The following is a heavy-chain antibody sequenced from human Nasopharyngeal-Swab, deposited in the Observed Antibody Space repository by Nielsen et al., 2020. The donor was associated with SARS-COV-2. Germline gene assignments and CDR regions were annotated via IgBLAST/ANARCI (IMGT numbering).Heavy chain of an antibody. CDR2: IYSGGST. J-gene: IGHJ4*02. D-gene: IGHD1-26*01. Sequence: GGSLSLSCAASGFTVSSNYMSWVRQAPGKGLEWVSVIYSGGSTYYADSVKVRFTISRDNSKNTLYLQMNSLRAEDTAVYYCARVRGSYYFDYWGQGTLVTVSS. V-gene: IGHV3-53*01. CDR3: ARVRGSYYFDY. CDR1: GFTVSSNY.